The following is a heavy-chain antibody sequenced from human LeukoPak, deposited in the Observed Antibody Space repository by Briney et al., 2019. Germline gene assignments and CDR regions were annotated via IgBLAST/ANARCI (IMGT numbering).Heavy chain of an antibody. CDR3: ARLEYYDSSWFGWFDP. Sequence: GESLKISCEAPGYTVTTYWMGWVRQIPGKGLEWMGIIYPGDSDTRYSPSFQGQVTISADKSINTAYLQWSSLKASDTAMYYCARLEYYDSSWFGWFDPWGQGTLVTVSS. CDR2: IYPGDSDT. V-gene: IGHV5-51*01. D-gene: IGHD3-22*01. J-gene: IGHJ5*02. CDR1: GYTVTTYW.